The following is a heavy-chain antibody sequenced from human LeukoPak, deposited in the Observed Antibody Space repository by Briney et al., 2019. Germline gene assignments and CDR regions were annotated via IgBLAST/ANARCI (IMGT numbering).Heavy chain of an antibody. J-gene: IGHJ4*02. CDR2: ITTYNGNT. Sequence: ASVRVSCKTSGYTXTSYPLTWVRQAPGQGLEWMGWITTYNGNTNYAQKLQGRVTITTDTSTSTAYMDLRGLRSDDTAVYFCARGYDYGDYVGDFDYWGQGDLVTVSS. V-gene: IGHV1-18*01. D-gene: IGHD4-17*01. CDR1: GYTXTSYP. CDR3: ARGYDYGDYVGDFDY.